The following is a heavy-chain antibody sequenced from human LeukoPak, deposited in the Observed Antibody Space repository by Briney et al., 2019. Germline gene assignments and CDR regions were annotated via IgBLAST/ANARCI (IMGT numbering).Heavy chain of an antibody. CDR1: GGSFSGYY. J-gene: IGHJ4*02. V-gene: IGHV4-34*01. Sequence: SETLSLTCAVYGGSFSGYYWSWIRQPPGKGLEWIGEINHSGSTNYNPSLKSRVTISVDTSKNQFSLKLSSVTAADTAVYYCARHLPTDSSGGDFDYWGQGTLVTVSS. D-gene: IGHD6-19*01. CDR2: INHSGST. CDR3: ARHLPTDSSGGDFDY.